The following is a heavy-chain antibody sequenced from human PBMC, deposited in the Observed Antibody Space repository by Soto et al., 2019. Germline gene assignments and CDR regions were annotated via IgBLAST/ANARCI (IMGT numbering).Heavy chain of an antibody. Sequence: QVQLVQSGAEVKKPGASVKVSCKASGYTFTSYGISWVRQAPGQGLEGMGWISPYNGNTNYAQKLQGRVTRTTDTATGTAYMERRSLRSDDTAVYYCARAILLWFGELSELPTDDYWGQGTLVTVSS. D-gene: IGHD3-10*01. CDR3: ARAILLWFGELSELPTDDY. J-gene: IGHJ4*02. CDR1: GYTFTSYG. CDR2: ISPYNGNT. V-gene: IGHV1-18*01.